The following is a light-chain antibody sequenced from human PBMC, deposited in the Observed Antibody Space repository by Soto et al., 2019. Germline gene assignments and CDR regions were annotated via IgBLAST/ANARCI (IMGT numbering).Light chain of an antibody. J-gene: IGKJ4*01. V-gene: IGKV3-20*01. CDR2: GAS. CDR3: QPYGSSPT. Sequence: EIVLTQSPGTLSLSPGERATLSCRASQSVSSSYLAWYQQKPGQAPRLLIYGASSRATGIPDRFSGSGSGTDFTLTISRLESEDFAVYYCQPYGSSPTFGGGTKVEIK. CDR1: QSVSSSY.